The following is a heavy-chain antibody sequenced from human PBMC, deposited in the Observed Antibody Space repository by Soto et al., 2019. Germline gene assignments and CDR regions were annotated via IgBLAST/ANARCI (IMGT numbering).Heavy chain of an antibody. D-gene: IGHD6-19*01. Sequence: SQTLSLTCAISGDSVSSNSAAWNWIRQSPSRGLEWLGRTYYRSKWYNDYAVSVKSRITINPDTSKNQFSLQLNSVTPEDTAVYYCARDRGSSGWYWNYFDYWSQGTLVTGSS. J-gene: IGHJ4*02. CDR3: ARDRGSSGWYWNYFDY. V-gene: IGHV6-1*01. CDR2: TYYRSKWYN. CDR1: GDSVSSNSAA.